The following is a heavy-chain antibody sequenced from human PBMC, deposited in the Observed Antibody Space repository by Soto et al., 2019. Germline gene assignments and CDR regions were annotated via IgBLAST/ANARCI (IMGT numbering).Heavy chain of an antibody. CDR3: VREQTGDYFDY. J-gene: IGHJ4*02. D-gene: IGHD3-9*01. CDR1: GFTVSSNY. Sequence: EVQLVESGGGLVKPGGSLRLSCAASGFTVSSNYMSWVRQAPGKGLEWVSVIYSGGSTYYADSVKRRFTISRDNSKSTLYLQMNSLRAEDTAVYYCVREQTGDYFDYWGQGTLVTVSS. CDR2: IYSGGST. V-gene: IGHV3-66*01.